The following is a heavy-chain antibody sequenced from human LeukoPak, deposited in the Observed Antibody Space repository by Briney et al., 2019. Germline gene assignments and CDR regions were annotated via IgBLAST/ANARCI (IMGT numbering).Heavy chain of an antibody. CDR2: ISYDGSNK. Sequence: GGSLRLSCAASGFTFSSYAIHWVRQAPGKGLEWVAVISYDGSNKYYADSVKGRFTISRDNAKNSLYLQMNSLRAEDTAVYYCARARYFDWLPDDFDIWGQGTMVTVSS. V-gene: IGHV3-30*04. CDR1: GFTFSSYA. D-gene: IGHD3-9*01. J-gene: IGHJ3*02. CDR3: ARARYFDWLPDDFDI.